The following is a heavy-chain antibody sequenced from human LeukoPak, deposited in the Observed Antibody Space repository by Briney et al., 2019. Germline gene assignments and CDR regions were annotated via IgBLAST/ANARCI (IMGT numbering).Heavy chain of an antibody. J-gene: IGHJ4*02. CDR2: VTWNGGST. CDR3: AKGEGIVVVPAAIDY. V-gene: IGHV3-20*04. CDR1: GFSIEDFG. Sequence: RPGGSLRLSCEASGFSIEDFGMSWVRQPPGKGLEGVSGVTWNGGSTGYAASVEGRFTISRDNAKNSLYLQMNSLRAEDTALYYCAKGEGIVVVPAAIDYWGQGTLVTVSS. D-gene: IGHD2-2*01.